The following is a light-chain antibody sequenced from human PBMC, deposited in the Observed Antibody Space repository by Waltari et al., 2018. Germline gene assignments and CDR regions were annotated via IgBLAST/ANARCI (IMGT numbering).Light chain of an antibody. J-gene: IGKJ4*01. CDR3: QQSYTSPEVT. Sequence: DIQLTQSPASLSAFVGDRVTITCRASEYISNYLNWYQQQPGKAPNLLIFAASNLRSGVPSRCSGSGSGTDFTLTISSLQPEDFATYYCQQSYTSPEVTFGGGTTME. CDR1: EYISNY. V-gene: IGKV1-39*01. CDR2: AAS.